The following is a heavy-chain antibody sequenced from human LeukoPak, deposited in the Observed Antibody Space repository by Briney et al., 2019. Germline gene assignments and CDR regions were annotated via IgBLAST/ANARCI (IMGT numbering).Heavy chain of an antibody. D-gene: IGHD6-13*01. CDR3: AKDTASGYSSSWYPQY. V-gene: IGHV3-30*18. CDR1: GFTLSSSG. CDR2: IAYDGGNI. J-gene: IGHJ4*02. Sequence: GRSLRLSCAASGFTLSSSGMHWVRQAPGKGLGWVAIIAYDGGNIYYADSVKGRFTISRDNSKNTLYLQMNSLRAEDTAVYFCAKDTASGYSSSWYPQYWGQGTLVTVSS.